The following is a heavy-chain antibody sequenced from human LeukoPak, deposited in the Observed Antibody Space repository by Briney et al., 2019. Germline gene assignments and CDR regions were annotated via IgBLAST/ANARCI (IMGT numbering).Heavy chain of an antibody. CDR3: ARSVAEITSSCSACAEYFHH. J-gene: IGHJ1*01. V-gene: IGHV1-2*02. D-gene: IGHD2-2*01. CDR1: GYTFTDYY. Sequence: ASVKVPCKPSGYTFTDYYLHWVRQAPGQGLEWMGWINPNSGGTKCAERFQGRVTMTRDTSITTAYMELSGLRSDDTAVYYCARSVAEITSSCSACAEYFHHWGQGTLIIVSS. CDR2: INPNSGGT.